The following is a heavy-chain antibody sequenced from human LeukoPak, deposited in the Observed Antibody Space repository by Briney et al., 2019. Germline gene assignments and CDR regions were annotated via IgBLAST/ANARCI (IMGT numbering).Heavy chain of an antibody. CDR3: ARNIAAVNWFDP. CDR1: GGSISSGSYY. D-gene: IGHD6-13*01. J-gene: IGHJ5*02. CDR2: IYTSGST. V-gene: IGHV4-61*02. Sequence: SSQTLSLTCTVSGGSISSGSYYWSWIRQPAGKGLEWIGRIYTSGSTNYNPSLKSRVTISVDTSKNQFSLKLSSVTAADTAAYYCARNIAAVNWFDPWGQGTLVTVSS.